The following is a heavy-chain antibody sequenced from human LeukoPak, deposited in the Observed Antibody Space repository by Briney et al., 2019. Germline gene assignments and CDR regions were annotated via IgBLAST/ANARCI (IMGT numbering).Heavy chain of an antibody. CDR1: GGSISSGGYY. J-gene: IGHJ5*02. D-gene: IGHD3-9*01. V-gene: IGHV4-31*03. Sequence: PSEALSLTCTVSGGSISSGGYYWSWIRQHPGKGLEWIGYIYYSGSTYYNPSLKSRVTISVDTSKNQFSLKLSSVTAADTAVYYCARVPYYDILTGYSPTGFDPWGQGTLVTVSS. CDR2: IYYSGST. CDR3: ARVPYYDILTGYSPTGFDP.